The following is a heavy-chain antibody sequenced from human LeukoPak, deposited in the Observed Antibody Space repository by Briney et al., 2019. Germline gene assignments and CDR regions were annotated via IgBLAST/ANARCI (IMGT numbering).Heavy chain of an antibody. D-gene: IGHD3-16*01. CDR2: IRGSGGST. Sequence: PGASLRLSCAASGFTFSSYAMSWVRQAPGKGLEWVSAIRGSGGSTYYADSVKGRFTISRDNSKNTLYLQMNSLRAEDTAVYYCAKDWGDLSFYFDYWGQGTLVTVSS. CDR3: AKDWGDLSFYFDY. J-gene: IGHJ4*02. CDR1: GFTFSSYA. V-gene: IGHV3-23*01.